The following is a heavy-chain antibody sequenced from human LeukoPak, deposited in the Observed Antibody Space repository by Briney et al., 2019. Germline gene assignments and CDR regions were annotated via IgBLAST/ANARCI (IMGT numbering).Heavy chain of an antibody. V-gene: IGHV5-51*01. D-gene: IGHD2-2*01. CDR1: GYSFTSYW. J-gene: IGHJ5*02. CDR3: ARRGYCSSTSCYPFDP. CDR2: IYPGDSDT. Sequence: GESLKISCKGSGYSFTSYWIGWVRQMPGKGLEWMGIIYPGDSDTRYSPSFQGQVTISADKSISTAYLQWSSLKASDPAMYYCARRGYCSSTSCYPFDPWGQGTLVTVSS.